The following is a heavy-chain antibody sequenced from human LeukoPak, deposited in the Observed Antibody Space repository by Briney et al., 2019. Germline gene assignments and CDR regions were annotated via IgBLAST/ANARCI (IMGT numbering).Heavy chain of an antibody. Sequence: SETLSLTCTVSGGSVNNYYWSWVRQPAGKGLEWIGRIYASGTTRYNPSLQSRVTMSVDMSKNQFSLKLSSVTAADTAVYYCATTVTTDFDSWGQGTLVTVSS. D-gene: IGHD4-17*01. CDR1: GGSVNNYY. CDR2: IYASGTT. V-gene: IGHV4-4*07. CDR3: ATTVTTDFDS. J-gene: IGHJ4*02.